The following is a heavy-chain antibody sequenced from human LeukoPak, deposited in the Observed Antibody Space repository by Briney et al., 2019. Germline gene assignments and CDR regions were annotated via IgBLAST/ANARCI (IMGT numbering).Heavy chain of an antibody. V-gene: IGHV3-23*01. D-gene: IGHD3-22*01. Sequence: PGGSLRLSCAASGFTFSSYAMSWVRQAPGKGLEWVSAISGSGGSTYYADSVKGRFTISRDNSKNTLYLQKNSLRAEDTAVYYCAKDNYDSSGYYLASWFDPWGQGTLVTVSS. CDR2: ISGSGGST. CDR1: GFTFSSYA. CDR3: AKDNYDSSGYYLASWFDP. J-gene: IGHJ5*02.